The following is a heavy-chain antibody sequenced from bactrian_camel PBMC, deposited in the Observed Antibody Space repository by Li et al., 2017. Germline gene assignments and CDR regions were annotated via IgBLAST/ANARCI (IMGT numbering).Heavy chain of an antibody. V-gene: IGHV3S40*01. CDR2: VYRGGGA. CDR3: AADSGSFGDGYCYTLLHSQSFSY. D-gene: IGHD2*01. J-gene: IGHJ6*01. CDR1: GFAFSGID. Sequence: DVQLVESGGGLVQPGGSLRLSCTASGFAFSGIDMTWVRQAPGKGLEWVSTVYRGGGADYAHSVRGRFTASRDNAKNTLDLQMNSLGPEDTATYYCAADSGSFGDGYCYTLLHSQSFSYWGQGTQVTVS.